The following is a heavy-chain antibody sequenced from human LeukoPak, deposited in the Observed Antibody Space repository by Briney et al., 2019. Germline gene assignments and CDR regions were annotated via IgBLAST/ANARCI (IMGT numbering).Heavy chain of an antibody. CDR3: AIDEPDYAPYDFDY. Sequence: PDGSPRLSCADSRFSFNPAWIIWVRPAPATRVKCVARIKSKVDGETTDYAAPVKGRFTISRDDSNNMVYLQMNSLKIEDTAVYYCAIDEPDYAPYDFDYWGQGTLVTVSS. CDR1: RFSFNPAW. D-gene: IGHD4-17*01. V-gene: IGHV3-15*01. J-gene: IGHJ4*02. CDR2: IKSKVDGETT.